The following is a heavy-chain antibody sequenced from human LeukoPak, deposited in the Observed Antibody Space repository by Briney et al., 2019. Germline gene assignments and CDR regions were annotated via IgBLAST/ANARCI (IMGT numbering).Heavy chain of an antibody. CDR3: TKGKVNQVGGLDC. CDR2: ITENGGGT. Sequence: GGSLRPSCEGSGFSFSSYYMSWVRQAPGKGLEWVSSITENGGGTYYADSVKGRFIISRDNSKNTLYLQMNSLRVDDTAIYYCTKGKVNQVGGLDCWGQGTLVTVSS. J-gene: IGHJ4*02. V-gene: IGHV3-23*01. D-gene: IGHD1-26*01. CDR1: GFSFSSYY.